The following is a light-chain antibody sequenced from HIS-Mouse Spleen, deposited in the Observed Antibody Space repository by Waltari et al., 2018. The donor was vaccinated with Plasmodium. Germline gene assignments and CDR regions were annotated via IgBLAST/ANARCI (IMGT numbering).Light chain of an antibody. V-gene: IGLV3-10*01. CDR1: ALPKKH. Sequence: SYELTQPPSVSVSPGQTARITCSGAALPKKHAYWYQQKSGQAPVLVIYEDSKRPSGIPEGFSGSSSGTMATLTISGAQVEDEADYYCYSTDSSGNHRVFGGGTKLTVL. J-gene: IGLJ3*02. CDR2: EDS. CDR3: YSTDSSGNHRV.